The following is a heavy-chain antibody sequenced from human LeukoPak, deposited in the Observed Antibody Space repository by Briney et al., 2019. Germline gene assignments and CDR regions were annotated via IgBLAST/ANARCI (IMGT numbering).Heavy chain of an antibody. CDR2: IYYSGSN. CDR3: ARAVAVAAYYMDV. D-gene: IGHD6-19*01. Sequence: KPSETLSLTCTVSGGSISSYYWSWIRQPPGKGLEWIGYIYYSGSNNYNPSLQSRVTISVDKSKNHFSLQLSTVNAADTAVYYCARAVAVAAYYMDVWGKGTTVTVSS. CDR1: GGSISSYY. J-gene: IGHJ6*03. V-gene: IGHV4-59*01.